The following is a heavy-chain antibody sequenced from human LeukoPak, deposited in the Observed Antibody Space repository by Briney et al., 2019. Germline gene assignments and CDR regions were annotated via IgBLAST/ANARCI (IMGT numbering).Heavy chain of an antibody. J-gene: IGHJ6*02. Sequence: GASVKVSCKASGGTFSSYAISWVRQAPGQGLEWMGRIIPILGIANYAQKFQGRVTITADKSTSTAYMELGSLRSEDTAVYYCARGNTMVRRYGMDVWGQGTTVTVSS. D-gene: IGHD3-10*01. CDR2: IIPILGIA. V-gene: IGHV1-69*04. CDR1: GGTFSSYA. CDR3: ARGNTMVRRYGMDV.